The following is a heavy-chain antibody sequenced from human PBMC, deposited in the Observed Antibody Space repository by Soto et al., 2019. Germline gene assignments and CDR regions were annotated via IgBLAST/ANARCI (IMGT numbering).Heavy chain of an antibody. J-gene: IGHJ4*02. V-gene: IGHV4-61*01. D-gene: IGHD4-17*01. CDR2: IYYSGST. CDR3: AREAKWTVTTPGVYFDY. CDR1: GGSVSSGSYY. Sequence: SETLSLTCTVSGGSVSSGSYYWSWIRQPPGKGLEWIGYIYYSGSTNYNPSLKSRVTISVDTSKNQFSLKLSSVTAADTAVYYCAREAKWTVTTPGVYFDYWGQGTLVTVSS.